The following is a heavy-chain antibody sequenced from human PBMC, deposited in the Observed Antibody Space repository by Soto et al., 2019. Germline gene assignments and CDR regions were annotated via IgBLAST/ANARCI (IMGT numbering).Heavy chain of an antibody. CDR2: ISADGSDK. V-gene: IGHV3-30*18. CDR3: VKGSDVARQELDY. CDR1: GFTVSNFG. D-gene: IGHD3-3*01. Sequence: QVQLVESGGGVVQPGRSLRLSCAASGFTVSNFGMHWVRQAPGKGLEWVAAISADGSDKYFSGSVKGRFTISRDNSKNTLFLQTNSLRVEDTAVYYCVKGSDVARQELDYWGQGTLVTVSS. J-gene: IGHJ4*02.